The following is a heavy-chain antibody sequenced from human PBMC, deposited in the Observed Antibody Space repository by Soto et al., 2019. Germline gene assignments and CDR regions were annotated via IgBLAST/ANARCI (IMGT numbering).Heavy chain of an antibody. J-gene: IGHJ3*02. Sequence: QLQLQESGPGLVKPSETLSLTCTVSNDSISSSTSYWGWIRQPPGKGLDWIGIIYYSASTYYSPSLKTRVSLSADTTKNHCSMMLSSVTAAYTAVYYCARALVVAASYAFDIWGPGTMVTVSS. CDR1: NDSISSSTSY. CDR2: IYYSAST. D-gene: IGHD2-15*01. CDR3: ARALVVAASYAFDI. V-gene: IGHV4-39*02.